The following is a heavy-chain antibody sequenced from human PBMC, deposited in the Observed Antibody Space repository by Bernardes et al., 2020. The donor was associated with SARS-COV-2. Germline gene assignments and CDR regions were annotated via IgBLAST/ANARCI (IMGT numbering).Heavy chain of an antibody. CDR2: ISWDGGST. J-gene: IGHJ3*02. Sequence: GGSLRLSCAASGFTFDDYTMHWVRQAPGKGLEWVSLISWDGGSTYYADSVKGRFTISRDNSKNSLYLQMNSLRTEDTALYYCAKANFRLATGGSSYSDAFDIWGQGTMVTVSS. CDR3: AKANFRLATGGSSYSDAFDI. CDR1: GFTFDDYT. V-gene: IGHV3-43*01. D-gene: IGHD2-15*01.